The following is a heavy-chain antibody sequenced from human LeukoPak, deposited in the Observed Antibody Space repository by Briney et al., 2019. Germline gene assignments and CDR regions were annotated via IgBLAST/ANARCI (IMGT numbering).Heavy chain of an antibody. D-gene: IGHD3-22*01. CDR2: IWYDGSKE. Sequence: GGSLRLSCAASGFTFNSYGMHWVRQAPGKGLEWVADIWYDGSKEYYADSVKGRFTISRDNSKNTLFLQMNSLRAEDTAVYYCARGSTYYDSSGQVPFDYWGQGTLVTVSS. V-gene: IGHV3-33*01. CDR1: GFTFNSYG. CDR3: ARGSTYYDSSGQVPFDY. J-gene: IGHJ4*02.